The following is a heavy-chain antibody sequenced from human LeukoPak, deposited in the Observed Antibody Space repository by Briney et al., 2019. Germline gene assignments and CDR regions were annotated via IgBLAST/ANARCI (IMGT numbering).Heavy chain of an antibody. J-gene: IGHJ3*02. Sequence: ASVKVSCKASGGTFSSYAISWVRQAPGQGLEWMGRIIPILGIANYAQKFQGRVTITADKSTSTAYMELSSPRSEDTAVYYCARDIDYYDSSGPAGDAFDIWGQGTMVTVSS. CDR1: GGTFSSYA. V-gene: IGHV1-69*04. D-gene: IGHD3-22*01. CDR2: IIPILGIA. CDR3: ARDIDYYDSSGPAGDAFDI.